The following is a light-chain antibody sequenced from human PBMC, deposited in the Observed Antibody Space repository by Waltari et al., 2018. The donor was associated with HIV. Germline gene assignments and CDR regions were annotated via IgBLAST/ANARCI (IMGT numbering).Light chain of an antibody. CDR1: PSVRSH. V-gene: IGKV3-11*01. CDR3: QQRSDWPYT. J-gene: IGKJ2*01. CDR2: VTS. Sequence: EFVLTQSQATLSLSTGEGTTLSCSTSPSVRSHLAWYQQIPGQPPRLLIHVTSHRAPGFPARFSVSGSWTDFTLTISSLEPEDFSVYFCQQRSDWPYTFGQGTMVAIK.